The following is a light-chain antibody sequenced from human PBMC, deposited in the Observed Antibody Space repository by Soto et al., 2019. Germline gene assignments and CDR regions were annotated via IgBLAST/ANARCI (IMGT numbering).Light chain of an antibody. CDR2: DVS. CDR1: SSDVGAYDY. Sequence: QSAPAQPSSVSGSPGQSISISCTGTSSDVGAYDYVSWYQSHPGKVPQLLIYDVSSRPSGVSHRFSGSKSGNTASLTISGLQAEDEADYFCCSFTTGSNYVFGSGTKLTVL. V-gene: IGLV2-14*03. CDR3: CSFTTGSNYV. J-gene: IGLJ1*01.